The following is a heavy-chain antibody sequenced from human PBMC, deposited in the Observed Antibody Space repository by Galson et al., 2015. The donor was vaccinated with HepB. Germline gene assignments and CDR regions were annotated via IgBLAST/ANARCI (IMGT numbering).Heavy chain of an antibody. D-gene: IGHD6-19*01. CDR3: AKDPYLYSALAGTMAGFDY. V-gene: IGHV3-30*18. CDR2: ISYDGSNK. Sequence: SLGLSCAASGFTFSNYGMHWVRQAPGKGLEWVAVISYDGSNKYYATSVKGRFTISRDNSKNTLYLQMNSLRAEDTALYYCAKDPYLYSALAGTMAGFDYWGQGTLVTVSS. CDR1: GFTFSNYG. J-gene: IGHJ4*01.